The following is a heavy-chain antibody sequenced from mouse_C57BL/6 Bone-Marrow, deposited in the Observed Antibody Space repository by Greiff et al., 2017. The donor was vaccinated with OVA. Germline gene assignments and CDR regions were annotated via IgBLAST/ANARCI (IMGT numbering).Heavy chain of an antibody. CDR3: ARDWDYDDGYYAMDY. V-gene: IGHV5-4*01. J-gene: IGHJ4*01. Sequence: EVQGVESGGGLVKPGGSLKLSCAASGFTFSSYAMSWVRQTPEKRLEWVATISDGGSYTYYPDNVKGRFTISRDNAKNNLYLQMSHLKSEDTAMYYCARDWDYDDGYYAMDYWGQGTSVTVSS. D-gene: IGHD2-4*01. CDR1: GFTFSSYA. CDR2: ISDGGSYT.